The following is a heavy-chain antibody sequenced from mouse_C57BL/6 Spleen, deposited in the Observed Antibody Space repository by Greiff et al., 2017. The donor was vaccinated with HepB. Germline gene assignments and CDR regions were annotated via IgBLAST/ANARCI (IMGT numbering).Heavy chain of an antibody. J-gene: IGHJ1*03. V-gene: IGHV1-55*01. CDR1: GYTFTSYW. CDR2: IYPGSGST. CDR3: ESVSDYVGYFDV. D-gene: IGHD2-13*01. Sequence: QVQLQQPGAELVKPGASVKMSCKASGYTFTSYWITWVKQRPGQGLEWIGVIYPGSGSTNYNEKFKSKATLTVDTSSSTAYMQLSSLTSKDYAVYYCESVSDYVGYFDVWGTGTTVTVSS.